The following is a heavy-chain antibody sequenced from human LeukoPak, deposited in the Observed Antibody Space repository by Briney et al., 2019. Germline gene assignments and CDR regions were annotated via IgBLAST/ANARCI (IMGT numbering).Heavy chain of an antibody. Sequence: ASVKVSCTASGYTFTSYGISWVRQAPGQGLEWMGWISAYNGNTNYAQKLQGRVTMTTDTSTSTAYMELRSLRSDDTAVYYCARTGSIVVVPTPLDYWGQGTLVTVSS. J-gene: IGHJ4*02. D-gene: IGHD2-2*01. CDR2: ISAYNGNT. CDR1: GYTFTSYG. V-gene: IGHV1-18*04. CDR3: ARTGSIVVVPTPLDY.